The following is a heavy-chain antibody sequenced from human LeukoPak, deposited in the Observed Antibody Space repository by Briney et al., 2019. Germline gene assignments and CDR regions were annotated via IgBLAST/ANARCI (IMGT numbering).Heavy chain of an antibody. CDR1: GYTFTSYG. D-gene: IGHD1-26*01. V-gene: IGHV1-18*01. J-gene: IGHJ3*02. CDR3: ARDRDTGNYLTFDAFDI. Sequence: GASVKVSCKASGYTFTSYGTSWVRQAPGQGLEWMGWISAYNGNTNYAQKLQGRVTMTTDTFTNIAYMELRSLRSDDTAVYYCARDRDTGNYLTFDAFDIWGQGAMVTVSS. CDR2: ISAYNGNT.